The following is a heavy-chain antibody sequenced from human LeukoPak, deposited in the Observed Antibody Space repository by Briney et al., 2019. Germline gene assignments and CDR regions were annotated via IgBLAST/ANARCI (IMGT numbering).Heavy chain of an antibody. V-gene: IGHV4-39*01. D-gene: IGHD3-9*01. CDR2: IYYSGST. J-gene: IGHJ4*02. Sequence: PSETLSLTCTVSGGSISSSSYYWGWIRQPPGKGLEWIGSIYYSGSTYYNPSLKSRVTISVDTSKNQFSLKLSSVTAADTAVYYCARGTLRYCDYWGQGTLVTVSS. CDR3: ARGTLRYCDY. CDR1: GGSISSSSYY.